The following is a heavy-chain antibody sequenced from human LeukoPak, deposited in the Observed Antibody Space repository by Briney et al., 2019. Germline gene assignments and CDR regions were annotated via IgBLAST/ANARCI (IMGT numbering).Heavy chain of an antibody. D-gene: IGHD6-13*01. Sequence: PSETLSLTCAVYGGSFSGYYWSWIRQPPGKGLEWIGEINHSGSTNYNPSLKSRVTISVDTSKNQFSLKLSSVTAADTAVHYCARVGIAAAGTFDYWGQGTLVTVSS. V-gene: IGHV4-34*01. CDR2: INHSGST. J-gene: IGHJ4*02. CDR1: GGSFSGYY. CDR3: ARVGIAAAGTFDY.